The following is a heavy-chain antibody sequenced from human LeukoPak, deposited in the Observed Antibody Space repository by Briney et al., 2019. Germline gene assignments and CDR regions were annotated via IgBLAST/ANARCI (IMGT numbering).Heavy chain of an antibody. CDR3: ARRSDDYDSSAYYH. J-gene: IGHJ4*02. D-gene: IGHD3-22*01. Sequence: GASVKVSCKASDYTFTSYGISWVRQAPGQGLEWMGWISAYNGNTNYAQKLQGRVTMTMDPSISTAYMELSSLRSEDTAVYYCARRSDDYDSSAYYHWGQGTLVTVSS. CDR1: DYTFTSYG. CDR2: ISAYNGNT. V-gene: IGHV1-18*01.